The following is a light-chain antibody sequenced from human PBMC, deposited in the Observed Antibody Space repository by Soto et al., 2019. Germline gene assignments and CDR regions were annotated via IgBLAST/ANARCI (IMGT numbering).Light chain of an antibody. V-gene: IGKV3-20*01. Sequence: EIVLTQSPGTLSLSPGERATLSCRASQSISSSYLAWYQQKPGQAPGLLIYGASRRATGIPDRFIGSGSGTDFTLTISRLEPEDFATYYCQQYNSYSWTFGQGTKVEIK. CDR3: QQYNSYSWT. J-gene: IGKJ1*01. CDR2: GAS. CDR1: QSISSSY.